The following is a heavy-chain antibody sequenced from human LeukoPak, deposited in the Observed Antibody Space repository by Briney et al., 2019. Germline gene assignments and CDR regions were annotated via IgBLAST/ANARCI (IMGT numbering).Heavy chain of an antibody. CDR1: GYTFTSYD. J-gene: IGHJ4*02. Sequence: ASVKVSCKASGYTFTSYDINWVRRATGQGLEWMGWMNPNSGNTGYAQKFQGRVTMTRNTSISTAYMELSSLRSEDTAVYYCARRNMVRGVIIPDYWGQGTLVTVSS. CDR3: ARRNMVRGVIIPDY. D-gene: IGHD3-10*01. V-gene: IGHV1-8*01. CDR2: MNPNSGNT.